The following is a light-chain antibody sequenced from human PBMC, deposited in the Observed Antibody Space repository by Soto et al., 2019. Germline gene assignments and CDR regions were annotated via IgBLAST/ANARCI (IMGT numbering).Light chain of an antibody. CDR3: AAWDCSLNAYV. CDR2: GDY. CDR1: SSNIGSEA. J-gene: IGLJ1*01. Sequence: QSVLTQPPSASGTPGQRVSISCSGSSSNIGSEAVNWFQHLPGTTPKLLIYGDYQRPSGVPDRFSGSRSGTSASLAISGLQSQDEADYYCAAWDCSLNAYVFGTGTKVTVL. V-gene: IGLV1-44*01.